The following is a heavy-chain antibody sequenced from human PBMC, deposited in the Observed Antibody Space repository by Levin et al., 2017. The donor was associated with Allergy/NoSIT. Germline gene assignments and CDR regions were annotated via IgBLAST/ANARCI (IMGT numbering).Heavy chain of an antibody. CDR2: ISGSGGRT. CDR1: AFSFSSYA. J-gene: IGHJ4*02. V-gene: IGHV3-23*01. CDR3: AKEGSGGSYGIY. D-gene: IGHD1-26*01. Sequence: GESLKISCAASAFSFSSYAMSWVRQAPGKGLEWVSAISGSGGRTYYADSVKGRFTISRDNSKNTLFLQMNSLRAEETAVYYCAKEGSGGSYGIYWGQGTLVTVSS.